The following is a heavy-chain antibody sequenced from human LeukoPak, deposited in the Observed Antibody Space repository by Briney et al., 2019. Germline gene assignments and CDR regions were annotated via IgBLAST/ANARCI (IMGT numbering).Heavy chain of an antibody. CDR1: GYTFTSYG. CDR2: ISAYNGNT. V-gene: IGHV1-18*04. D-gene: IGHD3-10*01. Sequence: ASVKVSCKASGYTFTSYGISWVRQAPGQGLEWMGWISAYNGNTNYAQNVQGRVTMTTDTSTSTAYIELRSLRSDDTAVYYCARVLGGWFGESHEDYWGQGTLVTVSS. CDR3: ARVLGGWFGESHEDY. J-gene: IGHJ4*02.